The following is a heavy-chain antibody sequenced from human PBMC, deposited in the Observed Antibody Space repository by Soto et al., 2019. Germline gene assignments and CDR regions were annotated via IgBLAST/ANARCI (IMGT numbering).Heavy chain of an antibody. CDR3: ARDPRYSSSWPFDP. CDR2: TNPNRGNS. D-gene: IGHD6-13*01. Sequence: ASVKVSCKASGYTFTSYDINWVRQATGQGLEWMGWTNPNRGNSGYAQKFQGRVTMTRDTSISTAYMELSSLRSEDTAVYYCARDPRYSSSWPFDPWGQGTLVTVSS. V-gene: IGHV1-8*01. CDR1: GYTFTSYD. J-gene: IGHJ5*02.